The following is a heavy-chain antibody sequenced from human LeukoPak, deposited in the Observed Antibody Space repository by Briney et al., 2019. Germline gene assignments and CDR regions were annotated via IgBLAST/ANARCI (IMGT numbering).Heavy chain of an antibody. V-gene: IGHV2-70*13. D-gene: IGHD1-26*01. Sequence: GSGPTLVNPTQTLTLTCTLSGFSLTTNGMCVSWIRQSPGKAPEWLALIEWDNKKNYNTFLKTRLTISRDTSKNQVFLIMSNMDPGDTAPFYCARYLVGAPGAFDIWGPGTVVTVSS. CDR3: ARYLVGAPGAFDI. CDR2: IEWDNKK. CDR1: GFSLTTNGMC. J-gene: IGHJ3*02.